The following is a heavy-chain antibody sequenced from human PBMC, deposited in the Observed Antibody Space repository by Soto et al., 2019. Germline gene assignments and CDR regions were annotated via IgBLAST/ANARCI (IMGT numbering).Heavy chain of an antibody. CDR3: AKEYVGGSSSNYYYCMDV. Sequence: EVQLVESGGGLVQPGRSLRLYCAASGFTFDDYAMHWVRQAPGKGLEWVSGISWNSGSIGYADSVKGRFTISRDNAKNSLYLQMNSLRAEDTALYYCAKEYVGGSSSNYYYCMDVWGQGTTVTVSS. CDR1: GFTFDDYA. V-gene: IGHV3-9*01. CDR2: ISWNSGSI. J-gene: IGHJ6*02. D-gene: IGHD6-13*01.